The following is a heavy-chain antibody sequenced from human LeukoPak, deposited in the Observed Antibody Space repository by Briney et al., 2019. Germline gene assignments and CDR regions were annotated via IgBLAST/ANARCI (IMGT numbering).Heavy chain of an antibody. CDR1: GGSISSYY. J-gene: IGHJ3*02. Sequence: SETLSLTCTVSGGSISSYYWSWIRQPPGKGLEWIGYIYYSGSTNYNPSLKSRVTISVDTSKNQLPLKLSSVTAADTAVYYCARARIADDAFDIWGQGTMVTVSS. D-gene: IGHD6-13*01. CDR2: IYYSGST. V-gene: IGHV4-59*01. CDR3: ARARIADDAFDI.